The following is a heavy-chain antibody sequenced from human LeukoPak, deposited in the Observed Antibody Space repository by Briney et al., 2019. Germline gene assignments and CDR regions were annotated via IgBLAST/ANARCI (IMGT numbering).Heavy chain of an antibody. V-gene: IGHV4-61*01. CDR2: IHYSGST. CDR3: ARSGYSSSWYRGMDFDY. CDR1: GASVSSGSYY. Sequence: SETLSLTCTVSGASVSSGSYYWSWIRQPPGKGLEWIGYIHYSGSTNYNPSLKSRVTISVDTSKNQFSLKLSSVTAADTAVYYCARSGYSSSWYRGMDFDYWGQGTLVTVSS. D-gene: IGHD6-13*01. J-gene: IGHJ4*02.